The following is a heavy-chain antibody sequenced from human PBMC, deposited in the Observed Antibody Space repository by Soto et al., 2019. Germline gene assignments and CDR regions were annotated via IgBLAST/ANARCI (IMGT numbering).Heavy chain of an antibody. CDR3: ARDGAVAGGINFDY. Sequence: ASVKVSCKASRYTFSTYAIHWVRQAPGQSLEWMGWINAGNGNTKYSQKFQGRVTITRDTSANTAYMELSSLRSEDTAVYYCARDGAVAGGINFDYWGQGNLVTVSS. J-gene: IGHJ4*02. V-gene: IGHV1-3*01. CDR2: INAGNGNT. CDR1: RYTFSTYA. D-gene: IGHD6-19*01.